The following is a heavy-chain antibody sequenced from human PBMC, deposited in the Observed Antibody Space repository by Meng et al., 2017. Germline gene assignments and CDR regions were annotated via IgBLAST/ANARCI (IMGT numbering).Heavy chain of an antibody. CDR3: ARTRGDYYFDY. V-gene: IGHV4-61*01. D-gene: IGHD3-16*01. Sequence: QVQLQESGPGQVRPSETLSLTCTVSGDSVTVGSHYWSWIRQPPGKGLEWIGYIDYGGSTSYNPSLRSRVTISVDTSNNQFSLKLSSVTAADTAVFYCARTRGDYYFDYWGQGTLVTVSS. CDR1: GDSVTVGSHY. J-gene: IGHJ4*02. CDR2: IDYGGST.